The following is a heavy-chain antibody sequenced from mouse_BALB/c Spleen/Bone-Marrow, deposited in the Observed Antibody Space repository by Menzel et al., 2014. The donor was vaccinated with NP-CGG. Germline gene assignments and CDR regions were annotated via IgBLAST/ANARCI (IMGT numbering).Heavy chain of an antibody. CDR1: GYTFTNYW. CDR2: IYPGGGYT. D-gene: IGHD4-1*01. Sequence: VQLQQSGAELVRPGTSVKISCKASGYTFTNYWLGWVKQTPGHGLEWIGDIYPGGGYTNYNEKVKGKATLTADTSSSAAYMQVSSQPDEDADVYFCARRGTGIDYWGQGTTRTVSS. J-gene: IGHJ2*01. CDR3: ARRGTGIDY. V-gene: IGHV1-63*02.